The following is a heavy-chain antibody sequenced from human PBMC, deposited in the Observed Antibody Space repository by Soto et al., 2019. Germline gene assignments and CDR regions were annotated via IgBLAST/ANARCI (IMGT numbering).Heavy chain of an antibody. CDR1: GFTFSSYA. J-gene: IGHJ3*02. CDR3: AKGGYCAGYGTTIPMDAFAI. D-gene: IGHD2-15*01. V-gene: IGHV3-23*01. Sequence: GGSLRLSCAASGFTFSSYAMSWVRQAPGKGLEWVSAISGSGGSTHYVDSVKGRFTISRDNSRNTLYLQMNSLRVEDTAVYYCAKGGYCAGYGTTIPMDAFAIWGQGTMVTVSS. CDR2: ISGSGGST.